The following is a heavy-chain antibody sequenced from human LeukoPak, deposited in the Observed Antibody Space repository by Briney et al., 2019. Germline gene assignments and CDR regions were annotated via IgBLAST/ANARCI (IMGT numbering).Heavy chain of an antibody. J-gene: IGHJ4*02. V-gene: IGHV3-30-3*01. Sequence: PGRSLSLSCAASGFTFSSYAMHWVRQAPGKGLEWVAVISYDGSNKYYADSVKGRFTISRDNSKNTLYLQMNSLRAEDTAVYYCARDRVGATDYFDYWGQGTLVTVSS. D-gene: IGHD1-26*01. CDR2: ISYDGSNK. CDR3: ARDRVGATDYFDY. CDR1: GFTFSSYA.